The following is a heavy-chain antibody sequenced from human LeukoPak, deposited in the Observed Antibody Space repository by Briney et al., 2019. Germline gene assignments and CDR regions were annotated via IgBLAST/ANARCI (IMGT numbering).Heavy chain of an antibody. CDR2: ISGSGGST. V-gene: IGHV3-23*01. CDR3: AKDRARYCSSTSCSYFDY. J-gene: IGHJ4*02. Sequence: PGRSLRLSCAASGFTFSSYAMSWVRQAPGKGLEWVSAISGSGGSTYYADSVKGRFTISRDNSKNTLYLQMNSLRAEDTAVYYCAKDRARYCSSTSCSYFDYWGQGTLVTVSS. D-gene: IGHD2-2*01. CDR1: GFTFSSYA.